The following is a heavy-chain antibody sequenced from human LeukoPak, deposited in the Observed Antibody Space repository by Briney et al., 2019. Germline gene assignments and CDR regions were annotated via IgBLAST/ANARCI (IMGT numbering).Heavy chain of an antibody. J-gene: IGHJ3*02. CDR3: ARDTYYDILTGYFHDAFDI. Sequence: GGSLRLSCAASGFTVSSNYMTWVRQVPGKGLEWVSVFYSGGSTYYADSAKGRFTISRDKSKNTLYLQMNSLRAEDTAVYYCARDTYYDILTGYFHDAFDIWGQGTMVTVSS. CDR2: FYSGGST. CDR1: GFTVSSNY. D-gene: IGHD3-9*01. V-gene: IGHV3-53*01.